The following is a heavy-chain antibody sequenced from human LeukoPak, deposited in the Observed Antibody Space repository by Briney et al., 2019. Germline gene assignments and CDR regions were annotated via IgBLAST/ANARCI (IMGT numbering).Heavy chain of an antibody. J-gene: IGHJ4*02. D-gene: IGHD1-1*01. CDR2: IFYSGSSNYSGST. Sequence: SETLSLTCTVSGGSISSYYWSWIRQSPGKGLEWMGFIFYSGSSNYSGSTKYNPSLNSRVTMSVDTSKSQFSLRLSSVTAADTAVYYCARGDGWHDKWGQGTLVTVS. CDR3: ARGDGWHDK. CDR1: GGSISSYY. V-gene: IGHV4-59*01.